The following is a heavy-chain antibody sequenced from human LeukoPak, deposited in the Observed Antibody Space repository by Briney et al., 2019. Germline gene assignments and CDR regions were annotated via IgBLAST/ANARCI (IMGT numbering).Heavy chain of an antibody. CDR3: AKVPGKYCSGVGCYCTDFDY. J-gene: IGHJ4*02. CDR2: ISGSGGST. Sequence: GGSLRLSCAASGFTFSSYAMSWVRQAPGKGLEWVSAISGSGGSTYYADSVKGRFTISRDNSKNTLYLQMNSLRAEDTAVYYCAKVPGKYCSGVGCYCTDFDYWGQGTLVTVSS. V-gene: IGHV3-23*01. D-gene: IGHD2-15*01. CDR1: GFTFSSYA.